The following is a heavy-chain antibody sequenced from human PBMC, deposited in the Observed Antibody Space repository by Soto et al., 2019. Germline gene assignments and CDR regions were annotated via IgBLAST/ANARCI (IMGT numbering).Heavy chain of an antibody. J-gene: IGHJ1*01. D-gene: IGHD3-22*01. CDR3: ARDRVESGYPEYFQH. CDR2: IYSGGST. V-gene: IGHV3-53*01. CDR1: GFTVSSNY. Sequence: EVQLVESGGGLIQPGGSLRLSCAASGFTVSSNYMSWVRQAPGKGLEWVSVIYSGGSTYYADSAKGRFTISRDNSKDKLYLQMNSLRAEDTAVYYCARDRVESGYPEYFQHWGQGTLVTVYS.